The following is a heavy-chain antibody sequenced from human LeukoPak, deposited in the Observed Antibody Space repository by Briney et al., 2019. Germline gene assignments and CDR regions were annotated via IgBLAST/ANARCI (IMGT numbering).Heavy chain of an antibody. J-gene: IGHJ4*02. CDR1: GFTFGKYW. CDR3: ARDQYDTWSRRGNFDS. Sequence: GGSLGLSCVASGFTFGKYWMSWVRQAPGKGLEWVANIKLDGSEKNYVDSVKGRFTISRDNTKNSLYLQMNSLRAEDTAVFYCARDQYDTWSRRGNFDSWGQGTLVIVSS. D-gene: IGHD3/OR15-3a*01. CDR2: IKLDGSEK. V-gene: IGHV3-7*03.